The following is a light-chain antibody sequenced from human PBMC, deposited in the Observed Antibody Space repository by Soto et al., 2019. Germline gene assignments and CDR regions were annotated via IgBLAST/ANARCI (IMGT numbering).Light chain of an antibody. CDR1: RSDIGDSNF. CDR2: EVN. J-gene: IGLJ1*01. CDR3: ASFRSGNLLV. Sequence: SVLTQPASVSASPGQSVTISCTGPRSDIGDSNFISWYQHSPGKAPRLLIYEVNNRPSGVSKRFSGSKAGNTASLTISGLLDEEDADYFCASFRSGNLLVFGSGTKVNVL. V-gene: IGLV2-14*01.